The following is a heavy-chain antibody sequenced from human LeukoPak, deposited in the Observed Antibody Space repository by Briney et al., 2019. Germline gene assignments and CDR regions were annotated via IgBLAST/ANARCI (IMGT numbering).Heavy chain of an antibody. CDR1: GFTFSSFA. CDR2: ISGSGGST. V-gene: IGHV3-23*01. CDR3: AHISSSWPDY. J-gene: IGHJ4*02. Sequence: PGGSLRLSCAASGFTFSSFAMSWVRQAPGKGLERVSVISGSGGSTDYADAVKGRFTISRDNSKNTLSLQMNSLRAEDTAVYYCAHISSSWPDYWGQGTLVTVSS. D-gene: IGHD6-13*01.